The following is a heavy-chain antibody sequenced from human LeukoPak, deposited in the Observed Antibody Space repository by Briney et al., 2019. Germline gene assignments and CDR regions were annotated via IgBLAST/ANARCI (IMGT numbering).Heavy chain of an antibody. J-gene: IGHJ4*02. CDR1: GFTFTTYS. Sequence: GGSLRLSCAASGFTFTTYSMNWVRQAPGKGVEWISYIYNSTYTIYYADSVKGRFTISTDKAKNSLYLQMNSLRAEDTAVYYCARGKPRRMGIDYWGQGTLVTVSS. CDR3: ARGKPRRMGIDY. CDR2: IYNSTYTI. V-gene: IGHV3-48*01.